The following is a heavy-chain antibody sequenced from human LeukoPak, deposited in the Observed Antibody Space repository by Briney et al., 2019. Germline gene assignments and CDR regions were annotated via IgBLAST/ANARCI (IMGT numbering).Heavy chain of an antibody. V-gene: IGHV4-30-4*01. J-gene: IGHJ4*02. Sequence: SQTLSLTCTVSGGSISSGDYYWSWIRQPPGKGLEWIGYIYYSGSTYYNPSLKSRVTISVDTSKNQFSLKLSSVTAADTAVYYCASGVLWFGELLSQFDYWGQRTLVTVSS. D-gene: IGHD3-10*01. CDR2: IYYSGST. CDR3: ASGVLWFGELLSQFDY. CDR1: GGSISSGDYY.